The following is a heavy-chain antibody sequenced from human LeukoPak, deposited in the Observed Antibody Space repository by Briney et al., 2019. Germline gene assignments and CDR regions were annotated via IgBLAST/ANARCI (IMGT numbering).Heavy chain of an antibody. CDR1: GFKFDDYG. CDR3: AKGSIGYCSSTSCYDYYYYMDV. J-gene: IGHJ6*03. V-gene: IGHV3-20*04. D-gene: IGHD2-2*01. CDR2: INWNGGST. Sequence: TGGSLRLSCAGSGFKFDDYGMNWVRQVPGKGLEWISAINWNGGSTHYADSVRGRFTISRDNSKNTLYLQMNSLRAEDTAVYYCAKGSIGYCSSTSCYDYYYYMDVWGKGTTVTVSS.